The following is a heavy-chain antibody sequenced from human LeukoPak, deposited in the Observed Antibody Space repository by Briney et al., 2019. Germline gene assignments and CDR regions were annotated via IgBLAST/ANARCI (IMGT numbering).Heavy chain of an antibody. CDR3: AKERVQSRFDP. CDR1: GFTFNTYA. J-gene: IGHJ5*02. CDR2: IWYDGSNK. V-gene: IGHV3-30*02. Sequence: GGSLRLSCAASGFTFNTYAIHWVRQAPGKGLEWVAVIWYDGSNKYYADSVRGRFTISRDNSKNTLYLQMNSLRAEDTAVYYCAKERVQSRFDPWGQGTLVTVSS. D-gene: IGHD1-1*01.